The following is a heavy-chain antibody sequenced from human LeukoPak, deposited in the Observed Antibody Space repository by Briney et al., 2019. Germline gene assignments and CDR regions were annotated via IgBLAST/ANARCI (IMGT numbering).Heavy chain of an antibody. CDR2: ISSSYSTM. J-gene: IGHJ4*02. V-gene: IGHV3-48*03. D-gene: IGHD3-22*01. CDR1: GFTFSSYE. CDR3: AREHYYYDSSGCVDY. Sequence: GSLRLCCAASGFTFSSYEMSGLRQAPGKGVEWVSYISSSYSTMYYEDSVRGRFTISRDNDKHSLYLQINSLRDEDTAVYDCAREHYYYDSSGCVDYWGQGTLVTVSS.